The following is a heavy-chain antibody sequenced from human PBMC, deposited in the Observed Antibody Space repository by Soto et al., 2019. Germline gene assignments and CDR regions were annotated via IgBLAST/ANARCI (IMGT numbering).Heavy chain of an antibody. CDR1: GFTFSSYA. V-gene: IGHV3-23*01. CDR3: ANLMGGDFWSAYSD. Sequence: EVQLLESGGGLVQPGGSLRLSCAASGFTFSSYAMSWVRQAPGKGLDWVSAISAGGVNTYNADSVKGRFTISRDNSKSTLYLQMNSLRAEDTAVYYCANLMGGDFWSAYSDWGQGTLVTVSS. CDR2: ISAGGVNT. J-gene: IGHJ4*02. D-gene: IGHD3-3*01.